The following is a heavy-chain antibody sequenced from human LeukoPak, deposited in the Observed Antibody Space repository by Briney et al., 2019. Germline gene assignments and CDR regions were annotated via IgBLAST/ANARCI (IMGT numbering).Heavy chain of an antibody. V-gene: IGHV4-59*01. CDR1: GGSISSYY. CDR3: ARDSSYYFDY. J-gene: IGHJ4*02. D-gene: IGHD6-6*01. CDR2: IYYSGST. Sequence: SETLSLTRTVSGGSISSYYWSWIRQPPGKGLEWIGYIYYSGSTNYNPSLKSRVTISVDTSKNQFSLKLSSVTAADTAVYYCARDSSYYFDYWGQGTLVTVSS.